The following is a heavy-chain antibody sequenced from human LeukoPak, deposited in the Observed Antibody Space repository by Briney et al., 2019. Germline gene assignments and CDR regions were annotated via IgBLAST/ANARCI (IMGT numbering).Heavy chain of an antibody. CDR2: INHSGST. CDR1: GGSFSGYY. V-gene: IGHV4-34*01. D-gene: IGHD6-19*01. J-gene: IGHJ2*01. Sequence: PSETLSLTCAVYGGSFSGYYWNWIRQPPGKGLEWIGEINHSGSTNYNPSLKSRVTISVDTSKNPFSLKLNSVTAADAAVYYCARDKITVAGFRYWYFDLWGRGALVTVSS. CDR3: ARDKITVAGFRYWYFDL.